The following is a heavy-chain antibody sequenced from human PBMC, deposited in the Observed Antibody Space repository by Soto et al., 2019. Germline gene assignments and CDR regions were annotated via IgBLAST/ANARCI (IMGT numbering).Heavy chain of an antibody. CDR3: AIFWCGYNYYYGMDV. Sequence: EVQLVESGGGLVKPGGSLRLSCAASGFTFSSYSMNWVRQAPGKGLEWVSSISSSSSYIYYADSVKGRFTISRDNAKNSLYLQMNSLRAEDTAVYYCAIFWCGYNYYYGMDVWGQGTTVTVSS. CDR1: GFTFSSYS. V-gene: IGHV3-21*01. J-gene: IGHJ6*02. CDR2: ISSSSSYI. D-gene: IGHD3-3*01.